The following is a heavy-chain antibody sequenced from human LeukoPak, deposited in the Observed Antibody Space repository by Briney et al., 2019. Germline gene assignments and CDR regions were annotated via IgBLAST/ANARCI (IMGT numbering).Heavy chain of an antibody. D-gene: IGHD3-10*01. CDR1: GGSFSGYY. J-gene: IGHJ3*02. Sequence: SETLSLTCAVYGGSFSGYYWGWVRQPPGKGLEWIGNIFYSGSTYYSPSLKSRVTISLDTSRNQFSLKLNSVTAADTAVYYCAKSNGYGLVDIWGQGTMVTVSS. V-gene: IGHV4-34*12. CDR2: IFYSGST. CDR3: AKSNGYGLVDI.